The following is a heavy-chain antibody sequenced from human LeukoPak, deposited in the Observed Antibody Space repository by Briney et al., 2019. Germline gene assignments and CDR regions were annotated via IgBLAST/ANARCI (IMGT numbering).Heavy chain of an antibody. V-gene: IGHV3-21*01. D-gene: IGHD5-12*01. Sequence: GGSLRLSCEASGFTFSNYSMNWVRQAPGKGLEWVSSISSSSSYIYYADSVKGRFTISRDNSKNTLYLQMNSLRAEDTAVYYCARGPSGYHNTGGQGTLVTVSS. CDR3: ARGPSGYHNT. CDR2: ISSSSSYI. CDR1: GFTFSNYS. J-gene: IGHJ4*02.